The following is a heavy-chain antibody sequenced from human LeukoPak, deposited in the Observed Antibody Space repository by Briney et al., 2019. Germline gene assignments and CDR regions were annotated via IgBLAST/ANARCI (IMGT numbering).Heavy chain of an antibody. J-gene: IGHJ4*02. CDR1: GFTFSSYA. Sequence: GGSLRLSCAASGFTFSSYAMSWVRQAPGKGLEWVSVIYSGGSTYYADSVKGRFTISRDNSKNTLYLQMNSLRAEDTAVYYCARLAYSSGWYAAFDYWGQGALVTVSS. D-gene: IGHD6-19*01. CDR3: ARLAYSSGWYAAFDY. V-gene: IGHV3-53*01. CDR2: IYSGGST.